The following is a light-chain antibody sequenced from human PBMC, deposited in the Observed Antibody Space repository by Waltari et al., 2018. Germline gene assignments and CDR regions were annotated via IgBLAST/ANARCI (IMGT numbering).Light chain of an antibody. CDR2: KVS. V-gene: IGKV1-5*03. J-gene: IGKJ1*01. Sequence: DIQMTQSPSTLSASVGDRVTITCRASQSLNDWLAWYQQKPGKAPKVLLYKVSNLESGVPSRFSGSGSGTEFTLTISGLQPDDFATYYCQQYNSYSWTFGQGTRVEVK. CDR1: QSLNDW. CDR3: QQYNSYSWT.